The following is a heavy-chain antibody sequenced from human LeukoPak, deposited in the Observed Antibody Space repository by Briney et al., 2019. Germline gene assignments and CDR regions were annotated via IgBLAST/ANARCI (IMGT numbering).Heavy chain of an antibody. J-gene: IGHJ4*02. CDR1: GGSISSSSYY. CDR2: IYYSGST. CDR3: ASSILIAARGGFDY. V-gene: IGHV4-39*01. D-gene: IGHD6-6*01. Sequence: PSETLSLTCTVSGGSISSSSYYWGWIRQPPGKGLEWIGSIYYSGSTYYNPSLKSRVTISVDTSKNQFSLKLSSVTAAGTAVYYCASSILIAARGGFDYWGQGTLVTVSS.